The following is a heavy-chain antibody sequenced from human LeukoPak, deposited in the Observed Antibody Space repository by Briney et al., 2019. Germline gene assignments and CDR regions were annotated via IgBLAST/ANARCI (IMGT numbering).Heavy chain of an antibody. CDR2: INNDGSST. V-gene: IGHV3-74*01. J-gene: IGHJ5*02. Sequence: PGGSLRLSCAAPGFTFSSYWKHWVRQAPGKGLVWVSRINNDGSSTSYADSVKGRFTISRDNAKNTLYLQMNSLRAEDTAVYYCARPTKEGSSWYWWFDPWGQGTLVTVSS. CDR3: ARPTKEGSSWYWWFDP. CDR1: GFTFSSYW. D-gene: IGHD6-13*01.